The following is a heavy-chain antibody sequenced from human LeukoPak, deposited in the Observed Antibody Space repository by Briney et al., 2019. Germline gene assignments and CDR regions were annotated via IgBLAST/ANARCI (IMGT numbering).Heavy chain of an antibody. D-gene: IGHD2-2*01. CDR3: ASGLQYCSSTSCPFLYYYGMDV. J-gene: IGHJ6*02. CDR2: IIPIFGTA. V-gene: IGHV1-69*13. CDR1: GYTFTSYG. Sequence: SVKVSCKASGYTFTSYGISWVRQAPGQGLEWMGGIIPIFGTANYAQKFQGRVTITADESTSTAYMELSSLRSEDTAVYYCASGLQYCSSTSCPFLYYYGMDVWGQGTTVTVSS.